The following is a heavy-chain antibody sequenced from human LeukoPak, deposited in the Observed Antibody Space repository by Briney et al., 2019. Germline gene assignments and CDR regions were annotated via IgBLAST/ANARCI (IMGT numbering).Heavy chain of an antibody. D-gene: IGHD2-21*02. J-gene: IGHJ5*02. CDR1: GYSFTSYW. Sequence: GESLKISCKGSGYSFTSYWIGWVRQMPGKGLEWMGIIYPGDSDTRYSPSFQGQVTISADKSISTAYLQWSSLKASDTAMYYCARTPRKGGDPNWLDPWGQGTLVTVSS. V-gene: IGHV5-51*01. CDR2: IYPGDSDT. CDR3: ARTPRKGGDPNWLDP.